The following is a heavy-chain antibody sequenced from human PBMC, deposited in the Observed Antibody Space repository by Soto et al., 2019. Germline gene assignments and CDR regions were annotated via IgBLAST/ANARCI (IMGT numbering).Heavy chain of an antibody. CDR2: INPDNGNT. CDR3: ARDQGITTFGVYSMYYYGMDV. D-gene: IGHD3-3*01. Sequence: QVQLVQSGAEVKKPGASVKVSCKASGYTFTRSGISWVRQAPGQGLEWLGWINPDNGNTNYAQHLQGRVSLTTDTSTSTACMDLRSLRSDDTAVYYCARDQGITTFGVYSMYYYGMDVWGQGTTVTVSS. CDR1: GYTFTRSG. V-gene: IGHV1-18*01. J-gene: IGHJ6*02.